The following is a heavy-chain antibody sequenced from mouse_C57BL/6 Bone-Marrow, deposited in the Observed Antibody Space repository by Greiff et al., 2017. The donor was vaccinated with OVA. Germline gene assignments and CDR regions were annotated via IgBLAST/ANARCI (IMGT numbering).Heavy chain of an antibody. CDR2: ISSGSSTI. CDR3: AKTLWFAY. Sequence: EVKLVESGGGLVKPGGSLKLSCAASGFTFSDYGMHWVRQAPEQGLEWVAYISSGSSTIYYADTVKGRFTISRDNAKNTLFLQMTSLRSDDTAMYYCAKTLWFAYWGQGTLVTVSA. V-gene: IGHV5-17*01. CDR1: GFTFSDYG. J-gene: IGHJ3*01.